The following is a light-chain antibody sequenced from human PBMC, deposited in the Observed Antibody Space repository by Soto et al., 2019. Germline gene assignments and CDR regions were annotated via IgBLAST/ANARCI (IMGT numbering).Light chain of an antibody. CDR1: QSVSSSY. CDR3: QQYGSLPWT. J-gene: IGKJ1*01. CDR2: GAS. Sequence: EIVLTQSPGTLSLSPGERATLSCRASQSVSSSYLAWYQQNPGQAPRLLIYGASSRATGIPDRFSGSGSGTDFTLTISRLEPEDFAVYYCQQYGSLPWTFGQGPKVEIK. V-gene: IGKV3-20*01.